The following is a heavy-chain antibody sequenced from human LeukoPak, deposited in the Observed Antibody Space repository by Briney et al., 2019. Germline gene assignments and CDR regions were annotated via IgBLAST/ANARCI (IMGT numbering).Heavy chain of an antibody. J-gene: IGHJ4*02. V-gene: IGHV4-61*02. Sequence: PSQTLSLTCTVSGGSISSGSSYWSWIRQPAGKGLEWIGLIYTSGRTNYSPSLESRVTISLDTSKNLFSLKLSSVTAADTAVYYCASPEGYWGQGTLVTVSS. CDR2: IYTSGRT. CDR1: GGSISSGSSY. CDR3: ASPEGY.